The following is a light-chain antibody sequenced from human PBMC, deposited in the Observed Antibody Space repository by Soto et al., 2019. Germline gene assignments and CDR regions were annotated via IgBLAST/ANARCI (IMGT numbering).Light chain of an antibody. CDR1: QSVGTK. CDR2: GAS. J-gene: IGKJ1*01. Sequence: IVMTPSPATLSVSPVERATLSGRASQSVGTKLAWYQQTRGQAPRLLIYGASNRATGVPARFSGSVSGTEFTLTISSLQPDDFATYYCQKYNSYPWTFGQGNKGDIK. CDR3: QKYNSYPWT. V-gene: IGKV3-15*01.